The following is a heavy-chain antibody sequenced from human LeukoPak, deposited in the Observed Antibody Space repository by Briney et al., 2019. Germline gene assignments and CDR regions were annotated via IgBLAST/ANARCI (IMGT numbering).Heavy chain of an antibody. V-gene: IGHV3-23*01. CDR2: ISGSGGST. D-gene: IGHD1-26*01. Sequence: GGSLRLSCAASGFTFSSYAMSWVRQAPGKGLEWVSAISGSGGSTYYADSVKGRFTISRDNSKNTLYLQMNSLRAEDTAVYYCAKASSGSYSGGYYFDYWGQGTLVTVSS. CDR3: AKASSGSYSGGYYFDY. J-gene: IGHJ4*02. CDR1: GFTFSSYA.